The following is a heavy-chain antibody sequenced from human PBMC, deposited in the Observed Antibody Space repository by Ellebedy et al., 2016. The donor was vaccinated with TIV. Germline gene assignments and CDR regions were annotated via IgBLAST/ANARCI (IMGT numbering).Heavy chain of an antibody. CDR3: ARAGEYTSSSGMDV. CDR1: GDSVSSNSAA. Sequence: SETLSLTCAISGDSVSSNSAAWNWIRQSPSRGLEWLGRTYYRSKWYVDYAVSVKSRITINPDTSKNQFSLQLDSVTPEDTAVYYCARAGEYTSSSGMDVWGQGTTVTVSS. J-gene: IGHJ6*02. V-gene: IGHV6-1*01. D-gene: IGHD6-6*01. CDR2: TYYRSKWYV.